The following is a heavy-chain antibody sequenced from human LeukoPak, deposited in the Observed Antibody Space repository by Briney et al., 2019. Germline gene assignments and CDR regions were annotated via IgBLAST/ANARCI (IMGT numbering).Heavy chain of an antibody. Sequence: PSETLSLTCTVSGGSISSSSYFWGWFRLPPGRGLELIGNIYYSGSAYYNPSLKSRVTISVDTSKNQFSLKLSSVTAADTAVYYCARGGGPLQSFDYWGQGTLVTVSS. V-gene: IGHV4-39*07. CDR1: GGSISSSSYF. CDR2: IYYSGSA. D-gene: IGHD4-11*01. J-gene: IGHJ4*02. CDR3: ARGGGPLQSFDY.